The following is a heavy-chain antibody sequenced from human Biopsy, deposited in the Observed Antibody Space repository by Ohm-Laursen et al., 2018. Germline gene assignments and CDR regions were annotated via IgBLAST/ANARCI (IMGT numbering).Heavy chain of an antibody. V-gene: IGHV1-69*01. J-gene: IGHJ4*02. CDR2: IIPMFGTA. CDR1: GGTFFNYA. CDR3: ARGPHSGSHSCFDY. Sequence: SSVKVSCKASGGTFFNYAISWVRHAPGQGLEWMGGIIPMFGTANYAQMFQGRVTISADESTSTSYMELSSLTTEDTAIYYCARGPHSGSHSCFDYWGRGTLVTVSS. D-gene: IGHD1-26*01.